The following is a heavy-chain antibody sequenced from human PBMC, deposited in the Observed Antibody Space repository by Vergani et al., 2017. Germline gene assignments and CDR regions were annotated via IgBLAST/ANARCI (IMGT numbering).Heavy chain of an antibody. J-gene: IGHJ4*02. CDR3: ARAFPGSGSYYIDY. CDR1: GGSISSGDYY. V-gene: IGHV4-30-4*01. Sequence: EQLQESGPGLVKPSPTLSLTCTVSGGSISSGDYYWSWIRQPPGKGLEWIGYIYYSGRTYYNPSLKTRVTISVDTSKNQFSLKLSSVTAADTAVYYCARAFPGSGSYYIDYGGQGTLVTVAS. CDR2: IYYSGRT. D-gene: IGHD3-10*01.